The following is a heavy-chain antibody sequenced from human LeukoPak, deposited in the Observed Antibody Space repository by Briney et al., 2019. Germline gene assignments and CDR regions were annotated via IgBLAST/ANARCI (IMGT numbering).Heavy chain of an antibody. CDR1: GFTFSSYW. D-gene: IGHD6-25*01. CDR3: ASPSYSGGCYYLDY. J-gene: IGHJ4*02. V-gene: IGHV3-7*01. CDR2: IKQDGSET. Sequence: GASLRLSCAASGFTFSSYWMNWVRQAPGKGLEWVAKIKQDGSETYYVDSVKGRFSISRDNAKNSLYLQMNSLRAEDTAMYYCASPSYSGGCYYLDYWGQGTLVTVSS.